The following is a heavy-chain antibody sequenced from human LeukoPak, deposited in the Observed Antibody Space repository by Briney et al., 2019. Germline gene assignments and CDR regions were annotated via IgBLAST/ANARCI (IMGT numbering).Heavy chain of an antibody. CDR1: GFAFSFYA. CDR2: INANSGTT. J-gene: IGHJ5*01. CDR3: AKPISGGLAVTADWFDP. Sequence: GGSLRLSCAASGFAFSFYAMSWLRQPPGKGLEWVSTINANSGTTSYAASVRGRFTISRDNSRNTLYLQVNTLRAEDTAVYYCAKPISGGLAVTADWFDPWGQGTPVVVSS. V-gene: IGHV3-23*01. D-gene: IGHD6-19*01.